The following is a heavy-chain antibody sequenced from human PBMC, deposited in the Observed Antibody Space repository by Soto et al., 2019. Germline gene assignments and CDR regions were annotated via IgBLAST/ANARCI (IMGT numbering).Heavy chain of an antibody. CDR2: IIPIFGTA. CDR3: ARFDGYYGMDV. J-gene: IGHJ6*02. Sequence: SVKVSCKASGGTFSIYAISWVLQAPGQGLEWMGGIIPIFGTANYNPSLKSRVTISVDTSKNQFSLKLSSVTAADTAVYYCARFDGYYGMDVWGQGTTVTVSS. D-gene: IGHD3-9*01. CDR1: GGTFSIYA. V-gene: IGHV1-69*06.